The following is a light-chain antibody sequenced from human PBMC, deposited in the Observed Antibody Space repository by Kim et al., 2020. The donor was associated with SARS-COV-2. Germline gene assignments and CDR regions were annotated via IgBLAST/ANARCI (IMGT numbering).Light chain of an antibody. V-gene: IGLV2-14*03. CDR3: SSYTSSSTYV. CDR2: DDR. J-gene: IGLJ1*01. Sequence: QSLTLSCSGTRSDVCCYNYVSWYQQHPGKAPKLMFYDDRTRPSGVSTRFSGSKSGNTASLTISGLQAEDEADYYCSSYTSSSTYVFGTGTKVTVL. CDR1: RSDVCCYNY.